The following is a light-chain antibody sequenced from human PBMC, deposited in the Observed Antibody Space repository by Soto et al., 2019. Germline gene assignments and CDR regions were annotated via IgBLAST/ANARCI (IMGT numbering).Light chain of an antibody. Sequence: EIVLTQSPGTLSLSPGERATLSCRASQSVSSSHLAWYQQKPGQAPRLLIYGPSSRATGIPDRFSGSGSGTDFTLTISRLEPEDFAVYYFQQYGSSPLTFGQGTKVEIK. J-gene: IGKJ1*01. V-gene: IGKV3-20*01. CDR2: GPS. CDR1: QSVSSSH. CDR3: QQYGSSPLT.